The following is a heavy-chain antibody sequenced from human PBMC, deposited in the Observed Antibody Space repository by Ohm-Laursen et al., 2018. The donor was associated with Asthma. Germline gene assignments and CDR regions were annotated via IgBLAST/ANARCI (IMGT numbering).Heavy chain of an antibody. V-gene: IGHV1-18*04. CDR3: VRDVVDRFDF. CDR1: GYSPSSYA. D-gene: IGHD2-21*01. J-gene: IGHJ4*02. CDR2: IYIRNT. Sequence: ASVKVSCKPSGYSPSSYAISWVRQAPGQRPEWMGWIYIRNTNYAPKFRDRITLSTDTSTNTAYMDLRSLRSDNTAVYYCVRDVVDRFDFWGQGSLVIVSS.